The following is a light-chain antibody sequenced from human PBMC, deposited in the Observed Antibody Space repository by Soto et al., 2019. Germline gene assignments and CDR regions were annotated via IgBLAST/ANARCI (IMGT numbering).Light chain of an antibody. Sequence: EIVVTQSPGTLSLSPGERATLSCRASQSVDSSYLAWYQQKPGQAPRLLIYGASSRATGIPDRFSGSGSGTDFTLNIRRLEPEDFAVYYCQQYGSSPGWTLGQGTKVDIK. V-gene: IGKV3-20*01. CDR3: QQYGSSPGWT. J-gene: IGKJ1*01. CDR2: GAS. CDR1: QSVDSSY.